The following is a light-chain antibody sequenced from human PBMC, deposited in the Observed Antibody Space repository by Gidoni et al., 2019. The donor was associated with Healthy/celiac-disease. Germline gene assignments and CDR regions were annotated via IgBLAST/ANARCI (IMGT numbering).Light chain of an antibody. CDR2: DAS. CDR3: QQRSNWPPLT. J-gene: IGKJ4*01. CDR1: QSVSSY. V-gene: IGKV3-11*01. Sequence: EIVLTQSPATLSLSPGERATLSCRASQSVSSYLAWYQQKPGQAPRLLIYDASNRATGIPARFSGSGSGTDFTLTISSLEPEDFAVYYCQQRSNWPPLTFXGXTKVVIK.